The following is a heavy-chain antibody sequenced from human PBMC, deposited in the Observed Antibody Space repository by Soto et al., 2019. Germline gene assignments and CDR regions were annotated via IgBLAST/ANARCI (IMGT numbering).Heavy chain of an antibody. Sequence: ASVKVSCKASGYTFTSYGISWVRQAPGQGLEWMGWISAYNGNTNYAQKLQGRVTMTTDTSTSTAYMELSSLRSEDTAVYYCARGAPVVPETPPYMDVWGKGTTVTVSS. CDR3: ARGAPVVPETPPYMDV. D-gene: IGHD2-15*01. CDR1: GYTFTSYG. V-gene: IGHV1-18*01. CDR2: ISAYNGNT. J-gene: IGHJ6*03.